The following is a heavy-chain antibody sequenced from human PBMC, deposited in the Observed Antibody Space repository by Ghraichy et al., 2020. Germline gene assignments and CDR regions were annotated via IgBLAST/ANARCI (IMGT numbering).Heavy chain of an antibody. J-gene: IGHJ3*02. V-gene: IGHV1-18*04. D-gene: IGHD2-2*01. CDR3: ARNCSSTSSYREKNAFDI. Sequence: ASVKVSCKASGYSFTSYGISWVRQAPGQGLEWMGWISGYNDNTKYAQKFQGRVTMTTDTSTNTAYMELRSLKSDDTAVYYCARNCSSTSSYREKNAFDIWGKGTMVTVSS. CDR2: ISGYNDNT. CDR1: GYSFTSYG.